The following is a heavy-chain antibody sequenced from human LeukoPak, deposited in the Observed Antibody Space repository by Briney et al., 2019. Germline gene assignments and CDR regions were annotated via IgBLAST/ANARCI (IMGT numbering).Heavy chain of an antibody. V-gene: IGHV1-18*01. CDR3: ARDGYDVLTGYKFDY. J-gene: IGHJ4*02. CDR1: GYNFIKYG. CDR2: ISTHNGNA. D-gene: IGHD3-9*01. Sequence: GASVKVSCKTSGYNFIKYGIIWVRQAPGQGLEWMGWISTHNGNAKYAQSVQGRVTMTTDTSTGTAYLELRNLRSDDTAVYYCARDGYDVLTGYKFDYWGQGTLVTVSS.